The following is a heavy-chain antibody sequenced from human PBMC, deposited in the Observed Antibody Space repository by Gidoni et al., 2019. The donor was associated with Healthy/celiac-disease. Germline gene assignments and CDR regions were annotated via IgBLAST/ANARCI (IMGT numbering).Heavy chain of an antibody. CDR3: ARVSGPAATPYSYFDY. J-gene: IGHJ4*02. V-gene: IGHV4-34*01. CDR2: INHSGST. CDR1: GGSFSGYY. Sequence: QVQLQQWGAGLLKPSATLSLTCAVYGGSFSGYYWSWIRQPPGKGLEWIGEINHSGSTNYNPSLKSRVTISVDTSKNQFSLKLSSVTAADTAVYYCARVSGPAATPYSYFDYWGQGTLVTVSS. D-gene: IGHD2-2*01.